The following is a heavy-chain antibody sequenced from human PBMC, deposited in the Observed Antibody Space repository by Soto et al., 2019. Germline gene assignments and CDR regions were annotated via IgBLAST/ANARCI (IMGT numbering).Heavy chain of an antibody. V-gene: IGHV3-30*18. CDR3: AKDRDSGSYIFDY. D-gene: IGHD1-26*01. CDR2: ISYDGSNK. Sequence: QVQLVESGGGVVQPGRSLRLSCAASGFTFSSYGMHWVRQAPGKGLEWVAVISYDGSNKYYADSVKGRFTISRDNSKNTLYLQMNSLRAEDTAVYYCAKDRDSGSYIFDYWGHGTLVTVSS. J-gene: IGHJ4*01. CDR1: GFTFSSYG.